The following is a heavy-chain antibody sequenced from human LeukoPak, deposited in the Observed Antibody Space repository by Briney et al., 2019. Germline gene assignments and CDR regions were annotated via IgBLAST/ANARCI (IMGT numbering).Heavy chain of an antibody. D-gene: IGHD5-18*01. CDR1: GFTFSSYW. CDR2: IKKDGSEK. CDR3: ARHLSGVTGYTYGRGIDY. J-gene: IGHJ4*02. Sequence: GGSLRLSCAASGFTFSSYWMSWVRQAPGKGLEWVANIKKDGSEKYYVDSVKGRFTISRDNAKTSLYLQMNCLRAEDTAVYYCARHLSGVTGYTYGRGIDYWGQGTLVTVSS. V-gene: IGHV3-7*01.